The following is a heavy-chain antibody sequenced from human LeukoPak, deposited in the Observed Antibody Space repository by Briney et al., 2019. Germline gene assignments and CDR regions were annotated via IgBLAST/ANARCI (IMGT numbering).Heavy chain of an antibody. CDR2: IYHSGST. D-gene: IGHD3-22*01. CDR3: AGQFDSSGSYFY. CDR1: GSSYSISGGFY. V-gene: IGHV4-38-2*02. Sequence: PSETLSLTCTVSGSSYSISGGFYWGWIRQPPGKGLEWIGSIYHSGSTYYNPSLESRATISVDTSKNQFSLKLKFVTAADTAVYYCAGQFDSSGSYFYWGQGTLVTVSS. J-gene: IGHJ4*02.